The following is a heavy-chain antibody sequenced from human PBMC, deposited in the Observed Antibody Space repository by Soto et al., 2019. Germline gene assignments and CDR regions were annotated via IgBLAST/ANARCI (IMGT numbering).Heavy chain of an antibody. J-gene: IGHJ4*02. D-gene: IGHD3-22*01. V-gene: IGHV3-33*08. Sequence: GGSLRLSCAAPGFTFSSYGMHWVRQAPGKGLEWVAVIWYDGSNKYYADSVKGRFTNSRDNSKNTLYLQMNSLKAEVTAVYYCSRVGPNDDSCCYYYYWGQGTLVTVSS. CDR3: SRVGPNDDSCCYYYY. CDR2: IWYDGSNK. CDR1: GFTFSSYG.